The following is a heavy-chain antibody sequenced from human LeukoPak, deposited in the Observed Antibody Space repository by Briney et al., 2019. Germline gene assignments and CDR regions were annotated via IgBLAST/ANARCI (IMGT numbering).Heavy chain of an antibody. V-gene: IGHV3-74*03. CDR2: IRYDGGVT. D-gene: IGHD4-11*01. CDR3: VRDDYLSY. J-gene: IGHJ4*02. CDR1: GFAISNFW. Sequence: PGGSLRLSCAASGFAISNFWMHWVRQAPGKGLVWVARIRYDGGVTMYADSVKGRFIISRDNAKNTLYLQMDSLRVEDTAVYYCVRDDYLSYWGQGALVIVSS.